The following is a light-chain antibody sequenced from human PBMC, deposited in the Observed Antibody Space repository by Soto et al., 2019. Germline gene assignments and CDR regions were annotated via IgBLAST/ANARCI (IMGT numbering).Light chain of an antibody. CDR2: DAS. V-gene: IGKV1-13*02. CDR1: QGISSA. Sequence: AIQLTQSPSSLSASVGDRVTITCRASQGISSALAWYQQKPGRAPKLLIYDASSLESGVPSRFSGSGSGTDFTLTISSLQPEDFATYYCQQFNSYSFTFGPGTKVDIK. J-gene: IGKJ3*01. CDR3: QQFNSYSFT.